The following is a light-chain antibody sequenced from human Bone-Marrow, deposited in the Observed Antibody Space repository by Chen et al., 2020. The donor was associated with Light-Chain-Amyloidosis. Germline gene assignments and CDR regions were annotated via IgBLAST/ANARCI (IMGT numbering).Light chain of an antibody. CDR3: QVWDRSSDRPV. Sequence: SYVLTLPSSVSVAPGQTATIACGGNNIGSTSVHWYQHTPGQAPLLVVYDDSDRPSGIPERLSGSNSGNTATLTISRVEAGDEADYYCQVWDRSSDRPVFGGGTKLTVL. V-gene: IGLV3-21*02. J-gene: IGLJ3*02. CDR1: NIGSTS. CDR2: DDS.